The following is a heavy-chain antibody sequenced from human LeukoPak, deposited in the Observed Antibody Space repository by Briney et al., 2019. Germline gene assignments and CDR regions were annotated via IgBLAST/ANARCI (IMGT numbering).Heavy chain of an antibody. Sequence: PGGSLRLSCAASGFTFSSYSMNWVRQAPGKGLEWVSSISSSSSYIYYADSVKGRFTISRDNAKNTLYLQMNSLRAEDTAVYYCARVWGINWFDPWGQGTLVTVSS. J-gene: IGHJ5*02. V-gene: IGHV3-21*01. CDR2: ISSSSSYI. CDR3: ARVWGINWFDP. D-gene: IGHD3-16*01. CDR1: GFTFSSYS.